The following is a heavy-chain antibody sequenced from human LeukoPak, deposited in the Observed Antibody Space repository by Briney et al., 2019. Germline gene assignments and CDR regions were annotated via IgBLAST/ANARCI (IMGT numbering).Heavy chain of an antibody. J-gene: IGHJ4*02. Sequence: PSEPLSLLCTVSGGSLSSSSYYSGWIRQPPGKVLERIGSIYYSGSTYYNPSLKSRVTISVDTSKNQFFLKLSSVTAADTAVYYCATPLDYDSSGYYKNWGQGTLVTVSS. CDR3: ATPLDYDSSGYYKN. V-gene: IGHV4-39*01. CDR2: IYYSGST. D-gene: IGHD3-22*01. CDR1: GGSLSSSSYY.